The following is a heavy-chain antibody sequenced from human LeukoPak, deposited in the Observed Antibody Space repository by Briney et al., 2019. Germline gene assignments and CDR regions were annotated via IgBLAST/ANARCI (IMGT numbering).Heavy chain of an antibody. J-gene: IGHJ4*02. D-gene: IGHD6-19*01. CDR2: IYTSGST. Sequence: SETLSLTCTVSGGSISSYYWSWLRQPAGKGLEWIGRIYTSGSTNYNPSLTSRVTMSVDTSNNQFSLKLSSVTAADTAVYYCARSKIAVADYYFDYWGQGTLVTVSS. CDR1: GGSISSYY. V-gene: IGHV4-4*07. CDR3: ARSKIAVADYYFDY.